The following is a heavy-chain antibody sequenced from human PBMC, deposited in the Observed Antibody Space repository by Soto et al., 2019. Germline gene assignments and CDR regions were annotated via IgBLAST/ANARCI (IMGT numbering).Heavy chain of an antibody. CDR2: IYYSGST. Sequence: SETLSLTCTVSGGSISSSNYYWGWIRQPPGKGLEWIGSIYYSGSTYYNPSLKSRVTISVDTSKNQFSLKLSSVTAADTAVYYGARLGGSYAVPHFDYWGQRTLVTVS. D-gene: IGHD1-26*01. CDR1: GGSISSSNYY. CDR3: ARLGGSYAVPHFDY. V-gene: IGHV4-39*01. J-gene: IGHJ4*02.